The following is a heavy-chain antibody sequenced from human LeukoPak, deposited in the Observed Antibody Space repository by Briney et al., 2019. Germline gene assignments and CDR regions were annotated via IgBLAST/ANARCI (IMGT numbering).Heavy chain of an antibody. CDR3: ARGRSTFDY. D-gene: IGHD2-2*01. J-gene: IGHJ4*02. CDR2: INWNGGSI. Sequence: GGSLRLSCAVSGFIFDDYGMSWVRQAPGKGLEWVSGINWNGGSIGYADSVKGRFTISRDNVKDSLYLQMNSLRAEDTALYYCARGRSTFDYWGQGTLVTVSS. CDR1: GFIFDDYG. V-gene: IGHV3-20*04.